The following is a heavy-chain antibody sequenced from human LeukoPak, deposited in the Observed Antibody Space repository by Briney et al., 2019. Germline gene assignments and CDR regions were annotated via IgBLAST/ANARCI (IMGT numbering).Heavy chain of an antibody. Sequence: SETLSLTCAVSGYSISSGYYWGWIRQPPGKGLEWIGSIYHSGSTYYNPPLKSRVTISVDTSKNQFSLKLSSVTAADTAVYYCARYVTSCFDYWGQGTLVTVSS. CDR3: ARYVTSCFDY. CDR1: GYSISSGYY. V-gene: IGHV4-38-2*01. J-gene: IGHJ4*02. D-gene: IGHD2-21*02. CDR2: IYHSGST.